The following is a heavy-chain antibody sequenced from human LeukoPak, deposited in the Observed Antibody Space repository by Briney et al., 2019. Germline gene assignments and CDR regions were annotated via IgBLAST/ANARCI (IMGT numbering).Heavy chain of an antibody. V-gene: IGHV3-23*01. CDR1: GFTYTNFG. J-gene: IGHJ6*02. CDR2: ITVNGERT. CDR3: AKSRGISAGPSYYYYSLDV. Sequence: GGSLRLSCAASGFTYTNFGMSWVRQAPGKGLEWVSSITVNGERTDYADSVNGRFTISRDNSKDTLYLQMNSLRVEETAVYFCAKSRGISAGPSYYYYSLDVCGRGTTVTVSS. D-gene: IGHD3-16*01.